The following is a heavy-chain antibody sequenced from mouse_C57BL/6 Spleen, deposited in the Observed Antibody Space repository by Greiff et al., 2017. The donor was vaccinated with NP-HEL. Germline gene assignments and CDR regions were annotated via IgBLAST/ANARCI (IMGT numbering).Heavy chain of an antibody. CDR2: IYPGDGDT. Sequence: QVQLQQSGAELVKPGASVKISCKASGYAFSSYWMNWVKQRPGKGLEWIGQIYPGDGDTNYNGKFKGTATLTAAKSSSTAYMHLSTLTSEDSSVSFSARGPTYYYGSSSTWFAYWGQGTLVTVSA. CDR3: ARGPTYYYGSSSTWFAY. D-gene: IGHD1-1*01. V-gene: IGHV1-80*01. CDR1: GYAFSSYW. J-gene: IGHJ3*01.